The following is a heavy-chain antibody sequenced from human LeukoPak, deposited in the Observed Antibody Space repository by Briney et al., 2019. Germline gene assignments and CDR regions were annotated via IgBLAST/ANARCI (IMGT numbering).Heavy chain of an antibody. D-gene: IGHD6-13*01. CDR1: GFTFSNYA. Sequence: GGSLRLSCAASGFTFSNYAMNWVGQAPGKGLEWVSSISDSGSTIYYADSVKGRFTISRDNAKNSLYLQMNSLRAEDTAVYYCARDPAAGLDYWGQGTLVTVSS. CDR3: ARDPAAGLDY. CDR2: ISDSGSTI. V-gene: IGHV3-48*04. J-gene: IGHJ4*02.